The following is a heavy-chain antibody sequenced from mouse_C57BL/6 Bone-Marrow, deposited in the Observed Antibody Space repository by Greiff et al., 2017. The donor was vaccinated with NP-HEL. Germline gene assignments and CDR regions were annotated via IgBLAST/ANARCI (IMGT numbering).Heavy chain of an antibody. CDR3: TRRRLRLDYYAMDY. J-gene: IGHJ4*01. CDR2: ISSGGDYI. CDR1: GFTFSSYA. D-gene: IGHD2-4*01. V-gene: IGHV5-9-1*02. Sequence: EVKVEESGEGLVKPGGSLKLSCAASGFTFSSYAMSWVRQTPEKRLEWVAYISSGGDYIYYADTVKGRFTISRDNARNTLYLQMSSLTSEDTAMYYCTRRRLRLDYYAMDYWGQGTSVTVSS.